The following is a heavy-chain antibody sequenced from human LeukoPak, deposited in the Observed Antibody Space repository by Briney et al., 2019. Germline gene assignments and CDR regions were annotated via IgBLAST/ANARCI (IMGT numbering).Heavy chain of an antibody. Sequence: PGGSLRLSCAASGFTSDDYAMHWVRQAPGKGLEWVSLISWDGGSTYYADSVKGRFTISRDNSKNSLYLQMNSLRAEDTALYYCARSGYYPDYFDYWGQGTLVTVSS. D-gene: IGHD3-22*01. J-gene: IGHJ4*02. V-gene: IGHV3-43D*03. CDR3: ARSGYYPDYFDY. CDR1: GFTSDDYA. CDR2: ISWDGGST.